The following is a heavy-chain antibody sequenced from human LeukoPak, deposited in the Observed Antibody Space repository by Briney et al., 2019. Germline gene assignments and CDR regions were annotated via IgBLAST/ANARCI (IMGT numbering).Heavy chain of an antibody. CDR2: ISYDGSDK. CDR3: AKVPRYCSSTSCPDFDY. D-gene: IGHD2-2*01. CDR1: GFTFSSYG. Sequence: GGSLRLSCAASGFTFSSYGMHWVRQAPGKGLEWLAVISYDGSDKNYADSVKGRFTISRDNSNNRVYLQMNSLRAEDTAVYYCAKVPRYCSSTSCPDFDYWGQGTLVTVSS. J-gene: IGHJ4*02. V-gene: IGHV3-30*18.